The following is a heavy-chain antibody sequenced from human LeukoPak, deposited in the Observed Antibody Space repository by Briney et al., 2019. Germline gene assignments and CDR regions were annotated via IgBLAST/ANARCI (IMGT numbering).Heavy chain of an antibody. Sequence: RLGXXXXISCKTSGSTFTTYWIAWVRQLPGKGLEWMGIIYPDDSDIRYSPSFQGQVTISADKSISTAYLQWSSLKASDTAMYYCARQGRSVPAAANYWGQGTLVTVSS. CDR3: ARQGRSVPAAANY. J-gene: IGHJ4*02. V-gene: IGHV5-51*01. CDR2: IYPDDSDI. D-gene: IGHD2-15*01. CDR1: GSTFTTYW.